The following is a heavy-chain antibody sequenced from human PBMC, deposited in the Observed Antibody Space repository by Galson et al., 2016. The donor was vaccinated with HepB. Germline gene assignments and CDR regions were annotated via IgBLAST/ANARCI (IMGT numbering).Heavy chain of an antibody. CDR1: GFTFSGSA. Sequence: SLRLSCAASGFTFSGSAMHWVRQAPGKGLEWVGRIRSKANNYATAYAASLKGRFTISRDDSKNTAYLQMNSLKTEDTAVYYCTCYGDYRDYWGQGALVTVSS. V-gene: IGHV3-73*01. CDR2: IRSKANNYAT. J-gene: IGHJ4*02. D-gene: IGHD4-17*01. CDR3: TCYGDYRDY.